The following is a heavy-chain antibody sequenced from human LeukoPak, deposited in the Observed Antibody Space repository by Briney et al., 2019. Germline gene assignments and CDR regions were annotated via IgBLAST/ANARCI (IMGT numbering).Heavy chain of an antibody. D-gene: IGHD1-20*01. V-gene: IGHV1-24*01. J-gene: IGHJ4*02. Sequence: GASVKVSCKASGYTLTELSMHWVRQAPGKGLEWMGGFDPEDGETIYAQKFQGRVTMTEDTSTDTAYMELSSLRSEDTAVYYCATYPYNWNDQSFDYWGQGTLVTVSS. CDR1: GYTLTELS. CDR2: FDPEDGET. CDR3: ATYPYNWNDQSFDY.